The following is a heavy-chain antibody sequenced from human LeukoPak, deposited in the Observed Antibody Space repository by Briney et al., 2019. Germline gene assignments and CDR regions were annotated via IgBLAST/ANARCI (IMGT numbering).Heavy chain of an antibody. CDR1: GGSFSGYY. Sequence: SETLSLTCAVYGGSFSGYYWSWIRQPPGRGLEGIGEINHSGSTNYNPSLKSRVTISVDTSKNQFSLKLSSVTAADTAVYYCARGFMGYNFYYCGQGTLVTVSS. D-gene: IGHD5-12*01. J-gene: IGHJ4*02. CDR2: INHSGST. V-gene: IGHV4-34*01. CDR3: ARGFMGYNFYY.